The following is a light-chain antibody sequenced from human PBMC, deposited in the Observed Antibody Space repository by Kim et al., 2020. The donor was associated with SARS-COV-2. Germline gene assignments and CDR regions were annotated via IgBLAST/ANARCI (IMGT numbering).Light chain of an antibody. Sequence: APGERATLSCRASQTINNRLVLYQQKPGQAPRLLIYDATARATGVPARFIGSVSETDFTLTISSLQSEDFAVYYCQQSNDWPPLTFGQGTKVDIK. V-gene: IGKV3-15*01. CDR1: QTINNR. CDR3: QQSNDWPPLT. CDR2: DAT. J-gene: IGKJ1*01.